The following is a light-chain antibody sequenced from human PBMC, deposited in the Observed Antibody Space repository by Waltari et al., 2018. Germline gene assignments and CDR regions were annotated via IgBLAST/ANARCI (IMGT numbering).Light chain of an antibody. CDR1: QSVSGTTN. J-gene: IGKJ2*01. V-gene: IGKV3-20*01. Sequence: ELVLTQSPGPLSLSPGERASLSCRASQSVSGTTNFAWYPQNPGQAPRLLIYGTASRATGIPDRFSGSGSGTDFTLTISRLEPEDIAMYYCQQYGTSHTVGQGTKLEIK. CDR3: QQYGTSHT. CDR2: GTA.